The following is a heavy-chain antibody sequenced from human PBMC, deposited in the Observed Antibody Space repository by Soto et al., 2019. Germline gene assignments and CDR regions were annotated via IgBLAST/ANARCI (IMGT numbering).Heavy chain of an antibody. Sequence: ASVKVSCKASGYTFTSYYMHWVRQAPGQGLEWMGIINPSGGSTSYAQKFQGRVTMTRDTSTSTVYMELSSLRSEDTAVYYCARDDRYCSGGSCYSLDNWFDPWGQGTLVTVSS. CDR3: ARDDRYCSGGSCYSLDNWFDP. D-gene: IGHD2-15*01. V-gene: IGHV1-46*03. CDR2: INPSGGST. CDR1: GYTFTSYY. J-gene: IGHJ5*02.